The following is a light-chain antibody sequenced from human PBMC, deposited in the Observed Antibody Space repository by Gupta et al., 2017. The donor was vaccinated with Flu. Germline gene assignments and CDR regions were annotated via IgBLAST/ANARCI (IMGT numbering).Light chain of an antibody. CDR1: QSLLSGSNNKHS. Sequence: DIVMTQSPDSLSLSLGERATINCRSSQSLLSGSNNKHSLTWYQQKPGQPPRLLIYWASTRESGVPDRFSGNGSGTNFTLAISSLQAEEVAVYYCQQDDNLPPTFGQGTTVDIK. J-gene: IGKJ1*01. CDR2: WAS. V-gene: IGKV4-1*01. CDR3: QQDDNLPPT.